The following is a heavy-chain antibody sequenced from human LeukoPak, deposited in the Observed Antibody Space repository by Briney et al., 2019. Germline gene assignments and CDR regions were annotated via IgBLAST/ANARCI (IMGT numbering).Heavy chain of an antibody. CDR3: TRELRGIASHYHGMDV. D-gene: IGHD6-6*01. CDR2: LGTNGDS. CDR1: GFSFSTYD. J-gene: IGHJ6*02. Sequence: GGFLRLSCVASGFSFSTYDMYWVRQAAGRGLEWVSALGTNGDSYYLGSVKGRFTISRDDGKNSLYLQMNSLGVEDTAVYYCTRELRGIASHYHGMDVWGQGTTVTVSS. V-gene: IGHV3-13*01.